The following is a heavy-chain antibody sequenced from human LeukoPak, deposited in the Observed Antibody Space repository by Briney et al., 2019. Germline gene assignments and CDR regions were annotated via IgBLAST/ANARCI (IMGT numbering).Heavy chain of an antibody. Sequence: GGSLRLSCAASGFTFSNYGMHWVRQAPGKGLEWVASIRYDGFNKYYADSLKGRFTISRDNSKNTLYLQMNSLRAEDTAVYYCAKKAIVGATVDAFDIRGQRTMVIVSS. J-gene: IGHJ3*02. D-gene: IGHD1-26*01. CDR2: IRYDGFNK. CDR1: GFTFSNYG. CDR3: AKKAIVGATVDAFDI. V-gene: IGHV3-30*02.